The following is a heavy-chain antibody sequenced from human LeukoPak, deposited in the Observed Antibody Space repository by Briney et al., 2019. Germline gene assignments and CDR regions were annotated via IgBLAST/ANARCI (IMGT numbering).Heavy chain of an antibody. D-gene: IGHD3-10*01. CDR2: ISSSSSYI. V-gene: IGHV3-21*01. Sequence: ISSSSSYIYYADSVKGRFTISRDNAKNSLYLQMNSLRVEDTAVYYCARPIRGAPNAFDIWGQGTMVTVSS. J-gene: IGHJ3*02. CDR3: ARPIRGAPNAFDI.